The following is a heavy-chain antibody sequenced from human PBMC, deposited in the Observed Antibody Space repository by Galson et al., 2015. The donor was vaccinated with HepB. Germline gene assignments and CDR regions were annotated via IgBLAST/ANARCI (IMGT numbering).Heavy chain of an antibody. CDR1: GFTFSSYS. J-gene: IGHJ4*02. CDR2: ISSSYYI. V-gene: IGHV3-21*01. CDR3: AGYSGTYSWDY. Sequence: SLRLSCAASGFTFSSYSMNWVRQAPGKGLEWVSSISSSYYIYHADSVKGRCTISRDNAKNSLYLQMNSLRAEDTAVYYCAGYSGTYSWDYWGQGTQVTVSS. D-gene: IGHD1-26*01.